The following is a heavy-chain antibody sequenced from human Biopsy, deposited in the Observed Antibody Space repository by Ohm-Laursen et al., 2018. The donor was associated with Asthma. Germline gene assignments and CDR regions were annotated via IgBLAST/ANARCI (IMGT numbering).Heavy chain of an antibody. V-gene: IGHV1-69*06. CDR3: ASDFPKDYVRYNFQF. CDR1: GGMFGNYA. Sequence: SSVKVSCKASGGMFGNYAISWVRQAPGLGLEWMGGISPIFGSSNYARRFQGRVTMTEDTSTVTAYMELSSLSSDDTAMYYCASDFPKDYVRYNFQFWGQGTLVTVSS. J-gene: IGHJ4*02. CDR2: ISPIFGSS. D-gene: IGHD4-17*01.